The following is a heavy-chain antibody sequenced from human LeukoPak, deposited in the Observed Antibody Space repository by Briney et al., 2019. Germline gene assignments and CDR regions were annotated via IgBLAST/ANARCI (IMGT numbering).Heavy chain of an antibody. Sequence: PGGSLRLSCAASGFTFSSYAMSWVRQAPGKGLEWVSAISGSGGSTYYADSVKGRFTISRDNSENTLYLQMNSLRAEDTAVYYCARRPYYDILTGYFDYWGQGTLVTVSS. CDR3: ARRPYYDILTGYFDY. V-gene: IGHV3-23*01. CDR1: GFTFSSYA. D-gene: IGHD3-9*01. CDR2: ISGSGGST. J-gene: IGHJ4*02.